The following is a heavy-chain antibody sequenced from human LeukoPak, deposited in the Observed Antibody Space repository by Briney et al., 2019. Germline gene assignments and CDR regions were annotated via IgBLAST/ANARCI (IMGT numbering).Heavy chain of an antibody. CDR3: ARFRRSRILVVRWGPYFDY. CDR2: INHSGST. V-gene: IGHV4-34*01. J-gene: IGHJ4*02. D-gene: IGHD3-22*01. Sequence: PSETLSLTCAVYGGSFSGYYWSWIRQPPGKGLEWIGEINHSGSTNYNPSLKSRVTISVDTSKNQFSLKLSSVTAADTAVYYCARFRRSRILVVRWGPYFDYWGQGTLVTVSS. CDR1: GGSFSGYY.